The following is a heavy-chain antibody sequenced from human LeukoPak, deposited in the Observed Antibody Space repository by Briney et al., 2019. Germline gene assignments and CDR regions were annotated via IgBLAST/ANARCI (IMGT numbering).Heavy chain of an antibody. CDR3: TRGDL. V-gene: IGHV3-74*01. CDR2: IDGDGSNI. CDR1: GFTFSSYW. J-gene: IGHJ5*02. Sequence: GGSLRLSCAASGFTFSSYWMHWVRQAPGKGLVWVSRIDGDGSNITYADSVKGRFTISRDNAKNTLNLQMNRLRGEDTAIYYCTRGDLWGLGTLVTVSS.